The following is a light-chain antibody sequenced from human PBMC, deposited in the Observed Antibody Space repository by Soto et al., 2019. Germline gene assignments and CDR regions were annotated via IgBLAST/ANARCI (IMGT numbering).Light chain of an antibody. V-gene: IGKV1-39*01. J-gene: IGKJ2*01. CDR1: QSISTY. CDR3: QQSYSAQYT. CDR2: AAS. Sequence: DIQMTQSPYSLSASIGDRVTITCRASQSISTYLNWYQQKPGKPPKLLIFAASSLQSGAPSRFSGSGSGTDFTLTVSSLQPEDFATYFCQQSYSAQYTFGQGTKLEIK.